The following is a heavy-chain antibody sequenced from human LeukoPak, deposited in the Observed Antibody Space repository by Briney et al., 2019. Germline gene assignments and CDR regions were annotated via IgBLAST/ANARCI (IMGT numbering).Heavy chain of an antibody. V-gene: IGHV1-69*06. D-gene: IGHD2-2*01. J-gene: IGHJ5*02. CDR3: AREFEYQLLEGISFDP. CDR2: IIPIFGTA. CDR1: GGIFSSYA. Sequence: GASVTVSCKASGGIFSSYAISWVRPAPGQGLEWMGGIIPIFGTANYAQKFQGRVTITADKSTSTAYMELSSLRSEDTAVYYCAREFEYQLLEGISFDPWGQGTLVTVSS.